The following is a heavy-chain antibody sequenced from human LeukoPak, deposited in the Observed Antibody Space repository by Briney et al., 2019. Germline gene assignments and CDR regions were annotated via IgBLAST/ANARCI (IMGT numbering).Heavy chain of an antibody. CDR1: GFTFSSYS. CDR3: ARALSSGWSIDY. Sequence: GGSLRLSCAASGFTFSSYSVNWVRQAPGKGLEWVSSISSSSSYIYYADSVKGRFTISRDNAKNSLYLQMNSLRAEDTAVYYCARALSSGWSIDYWGQGTLVTVSS. V-gene: IGHV3-21*01. J-gene: IGHJ4*02. CDR2: ISSSSSYI. D-gene: IGHD6-19*01.